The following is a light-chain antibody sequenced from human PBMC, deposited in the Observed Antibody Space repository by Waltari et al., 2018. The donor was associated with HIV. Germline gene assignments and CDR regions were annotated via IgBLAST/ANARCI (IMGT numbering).Light chain of an antibody. CDR1: AFPSRY. Sequence: SSALTQPPSVSVSPGQTATITCSGEAFPSRYAHWYHQRAGQAPFLLIYQDHKRPSGIPDRFSGSSSGTVLTLTISGVQTEDEGDYYCQTTDTNGVVVFGGGTKVTVL. J-gene: IGLJ2*01. CDR3: QTTDTNGVVV. CDR2: QDH. V-gene: IGLV3-25*03.